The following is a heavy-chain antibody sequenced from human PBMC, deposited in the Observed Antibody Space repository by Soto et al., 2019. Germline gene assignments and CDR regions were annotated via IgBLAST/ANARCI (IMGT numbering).Heavy chain of an antibody. Sequence: SETLSLTCTVSGGSISSGGYYWSWIRQHPGKGLEWIGYIYYSGSTYYNPSLKSRVTISVDTSKNQFSLKLSSVTAADTAVYYCGRYSIYNWFDPWGQGTLVTFSS. CDR3: GRYSIYNWFDP. CDR1: GGSISSGGYY. J-gene: IGHJ5*02. CDR2: IYYSGST. V-gene: IGHV4-31*03. D-gene: IGHD4-4*01.